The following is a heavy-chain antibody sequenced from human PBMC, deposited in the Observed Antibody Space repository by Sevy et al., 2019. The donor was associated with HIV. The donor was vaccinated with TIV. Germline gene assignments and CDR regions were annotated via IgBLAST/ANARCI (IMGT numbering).Heavy chain of an antibody. CDR2: ISGGGEST. CDR3: AKDAYGSADY. V-gene: IGHV3-23*01. D-gene: IGHD3-10*01. J-gene: IGHJ4*02. CDR1: GFTFKNYI. Sequence: GGSLRLSCATSGFTFKNYIMNWVRQAPGKGLEWVSGISGGGESTFYADSVKGRFTISRDNSKNTLYLQMNNLRVEDTALYYCAKDAYGSADYWGQGTLVTVSS.